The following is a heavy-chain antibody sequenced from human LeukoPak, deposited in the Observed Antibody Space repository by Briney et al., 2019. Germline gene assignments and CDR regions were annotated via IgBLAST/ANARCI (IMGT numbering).Heavy chain of an antibody. D-gene: IGHD1-26*01. CDR2: IYPGDSQT. CDR3: ARLSAGSHFHLDS. Sequence: GESLKISCKGSGYSFSNNWIGWVRQMPGKGLEWMGIIYPGDSQTRYSPSFQGQVTISADKSISTAYLQWSSLKALDIAMYYCARLSAGSHFHLDSWGQGTLVTVSS. J-gene: IGHJ4*02. CDR1: GYSFSNNW. V-gene: IGHV5-51*01.